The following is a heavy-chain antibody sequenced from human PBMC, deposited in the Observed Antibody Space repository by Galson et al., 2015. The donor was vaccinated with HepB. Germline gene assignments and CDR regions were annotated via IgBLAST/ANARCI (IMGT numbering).Heavy chain of an antibody. V-gene: IGHV3-15*01. J-gene: IGHJ4*02. D-gene: IGHD2-15*01. Sequence: SLRLSCAASGFTFSNAWMSWVRQAPGKGLEWVGRIKSKTDGGTTDYAAPVKGRFTISRDDSKNTLYLQMNSLKTEDTAVYYCTTDAQPPWCSGGSCYPLGSFDYWGQGTLVTVSS. CDR2: IKSKTDGGTT. CDR3: TTDAQPPWCSGGSCYPLGSFDY. CDR1: GFTFSNAW.